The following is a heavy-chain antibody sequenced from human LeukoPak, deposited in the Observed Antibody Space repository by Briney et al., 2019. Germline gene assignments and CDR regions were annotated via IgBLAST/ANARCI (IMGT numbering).Heavy chain of an antibody. D-gene: IGHD3-3*01. CDR3: ARAILTASGYVWHFDL. Sequence: SETLSLTRTVSGGSISSYYWSWIRQHPGKGLEWIGYIYYSGSTYYNPSLKSRLTMSVDTSKNQFSLKLSSATAADTAVYYCARAILTASGYVWHFDLWGRGTLVTVSS. CDR1: GGSISSYY. J-gene: IGHJ2*01. V-gene: IGHV4-59*06. CDR2: IYYSGST.